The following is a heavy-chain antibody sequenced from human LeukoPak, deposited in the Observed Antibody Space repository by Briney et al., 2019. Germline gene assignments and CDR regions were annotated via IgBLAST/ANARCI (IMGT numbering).Heavy chain of an antibody. CDR1: GFTFINYS. CDR3: ARDLSTYYYDSSGWHYYYYYYMDV. D-gene: IGHD3-22*01. Sequence: PGGSLRLSCTASGFTFINYSMNWVRQAPGKGLEWVSSISTNSAFIYYADSVRGRFTISRDNTKNSLYLQMNSLRAEDTAVYYCARDLSTYYYDSSGWHYYYYYYMDVWGKGTTVTVSS. CDR2: ISTNSAFI. J-gene: IGHJ6*03. V-gene: IGHV3-21*01.